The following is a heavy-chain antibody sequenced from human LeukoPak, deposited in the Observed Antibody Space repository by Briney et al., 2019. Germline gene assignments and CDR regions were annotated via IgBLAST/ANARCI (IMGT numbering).Heavy chain of an antibody. D-gene: IGHD3-3*01. CDR3: PIYRGEGCVYFWDY. CDR1: GGSISTYY. J-gene: IGHJ4*02. Sequence: KPSETLSLTCTVSGGSISTYYWSWIRQPPGKGLEWIGYIYYTGSTNYNPSLKSRVTISVDTSKNQFSLKLSSLPAAHPAVYYCPIYRGEGCVYFWDYWGQGTLVTVSS. CDR2: IYYTGST. V-gene: IGHV4-59*01.